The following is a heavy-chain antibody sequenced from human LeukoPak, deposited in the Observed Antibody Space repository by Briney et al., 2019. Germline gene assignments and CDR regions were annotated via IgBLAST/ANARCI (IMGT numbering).Heavy chain of an antibody. D-gene: IGHD3-22*01. Sequence: PGASLRLSYAASGFTFSDYYIRWISHDAGEGLGWVSYIISIGSSIYYADSVKGRFTISRDNAKNSLYLQMNSLRADDTAVYYCARDRTYYYDSSGYYSDAFDIWGQGTMVTVSS. V-gene: IGHV3-11*01. CDR2: IISIGSSI. J-gene: IGHJ3*02. CDR3: ARDRTYYYDSSGYYSDAFDI. CDR1: GFTFSDYY.